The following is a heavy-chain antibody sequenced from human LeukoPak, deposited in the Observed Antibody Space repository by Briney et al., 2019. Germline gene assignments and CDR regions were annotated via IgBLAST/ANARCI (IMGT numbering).Heavy chain of an antibody. D-gene: IGHD3-10*01. Sequence: PGGSLRLSCAASGFSFTNYAMSWVRQAAGKGLEWVSAISGSGGTTDYADSVKGRFTVSRDNAKNSLYLQMNSLRAEDTAVYYCATTYGSGSYSFPDAFDIWGQGTMVTVSS. CDR3: ATTYGSGSYSFPDAFDI. V-gene: IGHV3-23*01. J-gene: IGHJ3*02. CDR1: GFSFTNYA. CDR2: ISGSGGTT.